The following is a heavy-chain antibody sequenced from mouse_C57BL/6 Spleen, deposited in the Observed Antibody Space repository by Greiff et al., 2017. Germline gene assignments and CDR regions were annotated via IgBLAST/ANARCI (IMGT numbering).Heavy chain of an antibody. D-gene: IGHD4-1*01. CDR1: GYTFTSYW. Sequence: QVHVKQPGAELVKPGASVKLSCKASGYTFTSYWMQWVKQRPGQGLEWIGEIDPSDSYTNYNQKFKGKATLTVDTSSSTAYMQLSSLTSEDSAVYYCARGISGYFDYWGQGTTLTVSS. J-gene: IGHJ2*01. V-gene: IGHV1-50*01. CDR2: IDPSDSYT. CDR3: ARGISGYFDY.